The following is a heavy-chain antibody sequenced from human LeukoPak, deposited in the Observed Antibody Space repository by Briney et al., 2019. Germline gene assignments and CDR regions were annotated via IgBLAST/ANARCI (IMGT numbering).Heavy chain of an antibody. D-gene: IGHD3-22*01. J-gene: IGHJ4*02. Sequence: GGSLRLSCAASGFTFSSYAMHWVRQAPGKGLEWVSAISGSGGSTYYADSVKGRFTISRDNSKNTLYLQMNSLRAEDTAVYYCANIDYYYDSSGSLPFDYWGQGTLVTVSS. CDR3: ANIDYYYDSSGSLPFDY. V-gene: IGHV3-23*01. CDR1: GFTFSSYA. CDR2: ISGSGGST.